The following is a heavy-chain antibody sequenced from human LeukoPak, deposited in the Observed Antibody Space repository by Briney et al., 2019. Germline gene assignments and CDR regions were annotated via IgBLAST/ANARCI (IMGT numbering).Heavy chain of an antibody. J-gene: IGHJ4*02. Sequence: SQTLSLTCTVSGGSITNPSYYWSWIRQPAGKGLEWMGRIYSSGGTNYNPSLKSRVTLSIDTSKNQFSLKVNAVTAADTAVYYCARGTSYGSGSYEYFDYWGQGTLVTVSS. CDR1: GGSITNPSYY. D-gene: IGHD3-10*01. CDR2: IYSSGGT. CDR3: ARGTSYGSGSYEYFDY. V-gene: IGHV4-61*02.